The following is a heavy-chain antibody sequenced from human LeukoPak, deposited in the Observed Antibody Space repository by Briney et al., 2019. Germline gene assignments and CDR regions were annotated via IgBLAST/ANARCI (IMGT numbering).Heavy chain of an antibody. Sequence: GGSLRLSCAASGFTFTNYAMSWVRQAPGKGLGWVSALSASGGSTYYADSVKGRFTISRDNSKNMLYLQMNSLRAEDTAVYYCAKSIVRVSGFGYWGQGALVTVSS. CDR3: AKSIVRVSGFGY. CDR2: LSASGGST. CDR1: GFTFTNYA. D-gene: IGHD1-26*01. J-gene: IGHJ4*02. V-gene: IGHV3-23*01.